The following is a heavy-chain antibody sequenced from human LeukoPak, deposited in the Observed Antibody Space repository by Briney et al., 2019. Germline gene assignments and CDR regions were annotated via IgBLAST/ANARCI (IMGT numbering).Heavy chain of an antibody. V-gene: IGHV4-59*08. D-gene: IGHD1-26*01. CDR2: IHYTGTT. CDR1: GYTFTSYG. CDR3: ATNRVGTYDRPFDI. J-gene: IGHJ3*02. Sequence: SCKASGYTFTSYGISWIRQPPGKGLEWIGDIHYTGTTKYNPSVKSRVTISIDTSKNQFSLELSSVTATDTAVYFCATNRVGTYDRPFDIWGQGTMVTVSS.